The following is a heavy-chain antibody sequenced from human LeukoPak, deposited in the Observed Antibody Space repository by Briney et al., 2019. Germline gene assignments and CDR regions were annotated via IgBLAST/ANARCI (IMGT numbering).Heavy chain of an antibody. CDR2: ISSSSSYI. V-gene: IGHV3-21*01. Sequence: PGGSLRLSCAASGFTFSSYSMNWVRQAPGKGLEWVSSISSSSSYIYYADSVKGRFTISRDNAKNSLYLQMNSLRAEDTAVYYCARDSDYDSSGYSGGFDYWAQGTLVTVSS. J-gene: IGHJ4*02. D-gene: IGHD3-22*01. CDR1: GFTFSSYS. CDR3: ARDSDYDSSGYSGGFDY.